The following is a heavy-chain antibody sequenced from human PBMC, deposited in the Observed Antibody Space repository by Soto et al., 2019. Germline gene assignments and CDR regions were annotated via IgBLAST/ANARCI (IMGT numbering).Heavy chain of an antibody. CDR1: GGTFSSYA. CDR3: ARVPGIAAAGTPPRYYYYGMDV. J-gene: IGHJ6*02. D-gene: IGHD6-13*01. V-gene: IGHV1-69*01. CDR2: IIPIFGTA. Sequence: QVQLVQSGAEVKKPGSSVKVSCKASGGTFSSYAISWVRQAPGQGLEWMGGIIPIFGTANYAQKLQGRVTITADESTSTAYMELSSLRSEDTAVYYCARVPGIAAAGTPPRYYYYGMDVWGQGTTVTVSS.